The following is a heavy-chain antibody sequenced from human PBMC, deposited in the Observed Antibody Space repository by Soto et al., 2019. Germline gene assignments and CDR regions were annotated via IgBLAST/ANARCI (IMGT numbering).Heavy chain of an antibody. Sequence: QVQLQESGPGLVKPSQTLSLTCTVSGGSISSGGYYWSWIRQHPGTGLDWIGEIYYTGSAYYNPSLESRVTISVDTSKNQFSLKMSSVTAADTAVYYWARFGSSSWNWSDPLGQGTLVTVSS. V-gene: IGHV4-31*03. CDR1: GGSISSGGYY. D-gene: IGHD6-6*01. CDR3: ARFGSSSWNWSDP. CDR2: IYYTGSA. J-gene: IGHJ5*02.